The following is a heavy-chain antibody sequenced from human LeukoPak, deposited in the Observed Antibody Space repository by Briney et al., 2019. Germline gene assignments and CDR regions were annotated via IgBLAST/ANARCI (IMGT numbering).Heavy chain of an antibody. J-gene: IGHJ4*02. CDR3: ARGVRTTVTTFDY. Sequence: SAKVSCKASGGTFSSYAISWVRQAPGQGLEWMGGIIPIFGTANYAQKFQGRVTITADESTSTAYMELSSLRSEDTAVYYCARGVRTTVTTFDYWGQGTLVTVSS. V-gene: IGHV1-69*13. CDR2: IIPIFGTA. CDR1: GGTFSSYA. D-gene: IGHD4-17*01.